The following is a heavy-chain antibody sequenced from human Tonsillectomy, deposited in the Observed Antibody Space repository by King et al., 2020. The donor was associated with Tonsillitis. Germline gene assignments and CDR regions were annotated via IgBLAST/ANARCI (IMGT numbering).Heavy chain of an antibody. Sequence: VQLVESGGGLIQPGGSLRLSCAASGFTVSSNYMSWVRQAPGKGLEWVSVIYSGGSTSYADSVKGRFTISRDNSKNTLYLQMNTLRAEGTAVYYCARVPLLSYDMDYYYYGMDVWGQGTTVTVSS. D-gene: IGHD3-10*01. J-gene: IGHJ6*02. V-gene: IGHV3-53*01. CDR1: GFTVSSNY. CDR2: IYSGGST. CDR3: ARVPLLSYDMDYYYYGMDV.